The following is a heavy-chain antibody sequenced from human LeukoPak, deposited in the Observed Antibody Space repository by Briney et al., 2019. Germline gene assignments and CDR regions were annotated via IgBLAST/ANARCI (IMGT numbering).Heavy chain of an antibody. J-gene: IGHJ6*02. CDR3: ARGLFYRAASPYYYGMDV. CDR2: MNPNSGNT. D-gene: IGHD2-2*01. CDR1: GYTFTSYD. V-gene: IGHV1-8*01. Sequence: ASVTVSCKASGYTFTSYDINWVRQAAGQGLEWMGWMNPNSGNTGYAQKFQGRVTMTRNTSTSTAYMELSSLRSEDPAVYYCARGLFYRAASPYYYGMDVWGQGTTVTVSS.